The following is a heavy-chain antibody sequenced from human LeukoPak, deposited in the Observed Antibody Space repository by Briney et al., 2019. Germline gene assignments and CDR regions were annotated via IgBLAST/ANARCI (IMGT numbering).Heavy chain of an antibody. CDR1: GFTFSGSA. Sequence: GGSLRLSCAASGFTFSGSAMHWVRQASGEGLEWVGRIRSKANSYATAYAASVKGRFTISRDDSKNTAYLQMNSLKTEDTAVYYCTRLVGDSSGYYGDYWGQGALVTVSS. CDR3: TRLVGDSSGYYGDY. D-gene: IGHD3-22*01. J-gene: IGHJ4*02. CDR2: IRSKANSYAT. V-gene: IGHV3-73*01.